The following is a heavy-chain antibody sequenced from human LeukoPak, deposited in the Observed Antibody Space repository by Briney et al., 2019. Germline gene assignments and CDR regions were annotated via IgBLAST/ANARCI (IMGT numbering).Heavy chain of an antibody. V-gene: IGHV5-51*01. CDR2: SYPGDSDT. D-gene: IGHD2-2*01. Sequence: GESLKISCKGSGYSFTSYWIGWVRQMPGKGLEWMGISYPGDSDTRYSPSFQGQVTISADKSISTAYLQWSSLKASDTAMYYCARRVGYCSSTSCYGGFDYWGQGTLVTVSS. CDR1: GYSFTSYW. CDR3: ARRVGYCSSTSCYGGFDY. J-gene: IGHJ4*02.